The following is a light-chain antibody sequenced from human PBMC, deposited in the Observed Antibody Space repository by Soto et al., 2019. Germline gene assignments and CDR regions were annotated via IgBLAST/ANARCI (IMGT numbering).Light chain of an antibody. J-gene: IGLJ2*01. CDR1: SSDIGGYSY. Sequence: QSALTQPASVSGSLGQSITLSCTGTSSDIGGYSYVSWYQQSPGKAPKLIIFEVRDRPLGVSDRFSGSKSGNTASLTISGLPAEDEANYYCSSYRDTDTLLIFGGGTKLTVL. CDR2: EVR. V-gene: IGLV2-14*01. CDR3: SSYRDTDTLLI.